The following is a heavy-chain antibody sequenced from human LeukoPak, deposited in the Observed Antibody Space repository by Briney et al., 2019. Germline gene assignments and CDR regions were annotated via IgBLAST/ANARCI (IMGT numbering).Heavy chain of an antibody. CDR3: ATRGDILTGYPYYFDY. CDR1: GFTFSSYS. Sequence: GGSLRLSCAASGFTFSSYSMNWVRQAPGKGLEWVSSISSSGIYIYCADSVKGRFTISRDNSKNTLYLQMNSLRAEDTAVYYCATRGDILTGYPYYFDYWGQGTLVTVSS. CDR2: ISSSGIYI. D-gene: IGHD3-9*01. J-gene: IGHJ4*02. V-gene: IGHV3-21*04.